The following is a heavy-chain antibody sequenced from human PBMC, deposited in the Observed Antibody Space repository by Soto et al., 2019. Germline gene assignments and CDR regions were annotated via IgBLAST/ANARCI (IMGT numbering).Heavy chain of an antibody. CDR2: IKTDGSEK. Sequence: EVQLVESGGGLVQPGGSLRLSCAASGFTFSDYWMSWVRQAPGKGLECVANIKTDGSEKYYVDPVKGRFTISRDNAKKSLYLQMNRLRAEDTAVYYCASSSGRGGKDSWGKGTRVAVSS. D-gene: IGHD3-22*01. CDR3: ASSSGRGGKDS. J-gene: IGHJ4*02. V-gene: IGHV3-7*05. CDR1: GFTFSDYW.